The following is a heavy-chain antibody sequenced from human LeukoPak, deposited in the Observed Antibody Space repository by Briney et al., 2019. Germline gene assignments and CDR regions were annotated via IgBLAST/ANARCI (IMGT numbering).Heavy chain of an antibody. Sequence: SETLSLTCTVSGGSISSRGFFWGWIRQPPGKGPEWIGSVYCSGSTYYNPSLNSRVTISVDTSKNHFSLKLSSVTAADTAVYYCARDRPYSQWFDPWGQGTLVIVSS. CDR2: VYCSGST. CDR3: ARDRPYSQWFDP. J-gene: IGHJ5*02. CDR1: GGSISSRGFF. V-gene: IGHV4-39*02. D-gene: IGHD2-15*01.